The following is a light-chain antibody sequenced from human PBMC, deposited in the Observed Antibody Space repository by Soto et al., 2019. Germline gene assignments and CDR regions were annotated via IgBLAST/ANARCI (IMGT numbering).Light chain of an antibody. V-gene: IGKV3-20*01. CDR1: QSVSNY. CDR3: HQCGGSPQT. J-gene: IGKJ1*01. Sequence: EIVLTQSPGTLSLSPGERATLSCRASQSVSNYLAWYQRKPGQAPRLLIYGASSRATGIPDRFSGSGSGTDFTLTISRLEPEDFAVYYCHQCGGSPQTFGQGTK. CDR2: GAS.